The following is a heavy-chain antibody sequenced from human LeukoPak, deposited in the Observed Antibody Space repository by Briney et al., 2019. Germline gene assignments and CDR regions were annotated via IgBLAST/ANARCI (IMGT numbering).Heavy chain of an antibody. CDR3: ARVPYDSSGYYYYYYYYGMDV. V-gene: IGHV1-8*01. Sequence: APVKVSCKASGYTFTSYDINWVRQATGQGLEWMGWMNSNSGNTGYAQKFQGRVTMTRNTSISTAYMELSSLRSEDTAVYYCARVPYDSSGYYYYYYYYGMDVWGQGTTVTVSS. J-gene: IGHJ6*02. D-gene: IGHD3-22*01. CDR2: MNSNSGNT. CDR1: GYTFTSYD.